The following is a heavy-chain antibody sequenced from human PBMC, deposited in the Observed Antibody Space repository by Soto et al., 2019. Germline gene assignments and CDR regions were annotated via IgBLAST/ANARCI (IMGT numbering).Heavy chain of an antibody. J-gene: IGHJ5*02. CDR2: ISGSGGST. D-gene: IGHD3-10*01. V-gene: IGHV3-23*01. Sequence: GGSLRLSCAASGFTFSSYAMSWVRQAPGKGLEWVSAISGSGGSTYYADSVKGRFTISRDNSKNTLYLQMNSLRAEATAVYYCAKELLPPAPGNRGRGESTWGQGTLVTVSS. CDR3: AKELLPPAPGNRGRGEST. CDR1: GFTFSSYA.